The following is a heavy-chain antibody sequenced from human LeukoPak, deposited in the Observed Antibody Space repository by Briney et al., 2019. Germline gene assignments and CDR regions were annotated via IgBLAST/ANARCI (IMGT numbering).Heavy chain of an antibody. D-gene: IGHD2-15*01. V-gene: IGHV3-30*02. Sequence: GGSLRLSCAASGFTFSTYGMHWVRQAPGKGLEWVAFIRYHGSETYYVDSVKGRFTVSRDNSKNTLYLQMNSLKVEDTAVYYCAKRLVCSGGTCYGGSPEYWGPGTLVTVSS. CDR2: IRYHGSET. CDR1: GFTFSTYG. J-gene: IGHJ4*02. CDR3: AKRLVCSGGTCYGGSPEY.